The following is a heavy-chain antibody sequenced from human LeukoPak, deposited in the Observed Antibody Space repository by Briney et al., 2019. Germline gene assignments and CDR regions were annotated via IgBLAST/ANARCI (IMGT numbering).Heavy chain of an antibody. CDR3: ARGKFVDTAMVKPPASYYYYGMDV. J-gene: IGHJ6*02. V-gene: IGHV4-59*01. D-gene: IGHD5-18*01. Sequence: SETLSLTCTVSGGSISSYYWSWIRQPPGKGLEWIGYIYYSGSTNYNPSLKSRVTISVDTSKNQFSLKLSSVTAADTAVYYCARGKFVDTAMVKPPASYYYYGMDVWGQGTTVTVSS. CDR1: GGSISSYY. CDR2: IYYSGST.